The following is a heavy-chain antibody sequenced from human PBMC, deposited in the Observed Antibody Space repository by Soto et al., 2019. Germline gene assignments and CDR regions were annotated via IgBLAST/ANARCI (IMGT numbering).Heavy chain of an antibody. Sequence: SDTLSPNSNVYGRPISIYYWSWIRQPPGKGLEWIGYIYYTGTTTYNPSIKSRVTISVDSSKNQFSLNLTSVSAADTVVYYCARLGGFYQSLDSWGQGTLVTVS. CDR2: IYYTGTT. J-gene: IGHJ5*01. V-gene: IGHV4-59*08. D-gene: IGHD3-22*01. CDR3: ARLGGFYQSLDS. CDR1: GRPISIYY.